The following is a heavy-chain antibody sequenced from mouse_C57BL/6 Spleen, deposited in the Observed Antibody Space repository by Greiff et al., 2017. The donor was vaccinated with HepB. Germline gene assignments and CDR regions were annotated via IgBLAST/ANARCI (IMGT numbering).Heavy chain of an antibody. CDR2: ISYDGSN. V-gene: IGHV3-6*01. CDR1: GYSITSGYY. J-gene: IGHJ2*01. Sequence: EVKLMESGPGLVKPSQSLSLTCSVTGYSITSGYYWNWIRQFPGNKLEWMGYISYDGSNNYNPSLKNRISITRDTSKNQFFLKLNSVTTEDTATYYCARFYDGYYVFDYWGQGTTLTVSS. CDR3: ARFYDGYYVFDY. D-gene: IGHD2-3*01.